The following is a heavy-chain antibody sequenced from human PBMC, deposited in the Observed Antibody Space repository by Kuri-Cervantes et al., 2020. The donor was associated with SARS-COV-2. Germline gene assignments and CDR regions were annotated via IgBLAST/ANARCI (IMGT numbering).Heavy chain of an antibody. J-gene: IGHJ4*02. Sequence: ASVKVSCKASGYTFTSYWISWVRQAPGQWLEWMGWSNAGNGNTEYSQEFQGRVTMTTDTSTSTAYMEVSSLRSEDTAVYYCARAGLLGGYDPFDYWGQGTLVTVSS. D-gene: IGHD2-21*02. V-gene: IGHV1-18*04. CDR3: ARAGLLGGYDPFDY. CDR2: SNAGNGNT. CDR1: GYTFTSYW.